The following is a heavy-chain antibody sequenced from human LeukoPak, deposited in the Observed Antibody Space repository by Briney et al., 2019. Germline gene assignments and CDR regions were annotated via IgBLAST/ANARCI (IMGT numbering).Heavy chain of an antibody. J-gene: IGHJ6*02. CDR2: IYYSGST. D-gene: IGHD6-19*01. CDR1: GGSVSSGSYY. CDR3: ARDPAVAGTLGYYYYGMDV. Sequence: SETLSLTCTVSGGSVSSGSYYWSWIRQPPGKGLEWIGYIYYSGSTYYNPSLKSRVTISMDTSKNQFSLKLSSVTAADTAVYYCARDPAVAGTLGYYYYGMDVWGQGTTVTVSS. V-gene: IGHV4-61*01.